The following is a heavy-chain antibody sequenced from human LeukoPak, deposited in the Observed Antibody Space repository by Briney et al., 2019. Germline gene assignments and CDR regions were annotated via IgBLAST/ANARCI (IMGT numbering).Heavy chain of an antibody. J-gene: IGHJ4*02. CDR2: IRNKASSYTT. Sequence: QPGGSLRLSCAASGFTFSDHYMDWVRQAPGKGLEWVGRIRNKASSYTTEYAAPVKGRFTISRDDSKNSLYLQMNSLKCEDTAVYYCAREWDSGSYYLGYFDYWGQGTLVTVSS. D-gene: IGHD1-26*01. CDR3: AREWDSGSYYLGYFDY. V-gene: IGHV3-72*01. CDR1: GFTFSDHY.